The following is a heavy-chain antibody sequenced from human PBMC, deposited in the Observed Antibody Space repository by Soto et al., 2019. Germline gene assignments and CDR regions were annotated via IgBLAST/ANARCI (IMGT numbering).Heavy chain of an antibody. V-gene: IGHV3-23*01. D-gene: IGHD2-2*02. CDR3: AKDSPSYTTSPFSFDS. J-gene: IGHJ4*02. CDR1: GFDFNKYA. Sequence: GGSLRLSCAAFGFDFNKYAMTWVRQAPGKGLQWLSSITSNGDSTYYADSVKGRFTTSRDNSKNTLYLQMNSLRADDTAVFYCAKDSPSYTTSPFSFDSWGQGTLVTVSS. CDR2: ITSNGDST.